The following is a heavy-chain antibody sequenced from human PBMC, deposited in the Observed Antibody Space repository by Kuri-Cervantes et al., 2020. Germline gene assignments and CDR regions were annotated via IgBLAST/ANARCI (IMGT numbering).Heavy chain of an antibody. CDR3: ARGSCSSTSCQEEGGSYFDY. CDR2: ISYDGSNK. V-gene: IGHV3-30*14. CDR1: GFTFSSYA. D-gene: IGHD2-2*01. J-gene: IGHJ4*02. Sequence: GGSLRLSCAASGFTFSSYAMHWVRQAPGKGLEWVAVISYDGSNKYYADSVKGRFTISRDNSKNTLYLQMGSLRAEDMAVYYCARGSCSSTSCQEEGGSYFDYWGQGTLVTVSS.